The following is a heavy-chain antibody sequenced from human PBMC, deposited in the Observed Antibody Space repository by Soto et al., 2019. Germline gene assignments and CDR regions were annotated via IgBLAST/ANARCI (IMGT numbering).Heavy chain of an antibody. CDR2: IYSRGTT. CDR3: AREGYKSYHYGMDV. J-gene: IGHJ6*02. V-gene: IGHV4-4*07. Sequence: SETLSLTCTVSGGSISDFYWSWIRRPAGKGLEWIGHIYSRGTTNSNPSLESRVTMSVDTSKNQFSLNLRFVTAADTAVYYCAREGYKSYHYGMDVWGQGT. D-gene: IGHD1-20*01. CDR1: GGSISDFY.